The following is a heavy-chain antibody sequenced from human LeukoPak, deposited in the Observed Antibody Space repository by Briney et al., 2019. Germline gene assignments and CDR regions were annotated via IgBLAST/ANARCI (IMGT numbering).Heavy chain of an antibody. CDR1: GFTFSGYW. V-gene: IGHV3-7*01. Sequence: PGGSLRLSCAASGFTFSGYWMSWVRQAPGKGLEWVANIKQDGSEKYYVDSVKGRFTISRDNAKNSLYLQMNSLRAEDTAVYYCASELYYDFWSGYHLPPPSYWGQGTLVTVSS. D-gene: IGHD3-3*01. CDR3: ASELYYDFWSGYHLPPPSY. CDR2: IKQDGSEK. J-gene: IGHJ4*02.